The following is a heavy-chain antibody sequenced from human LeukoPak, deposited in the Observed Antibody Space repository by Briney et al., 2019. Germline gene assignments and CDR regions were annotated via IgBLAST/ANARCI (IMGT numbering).Heavy chain of an antibody. D-gene: IGHD5-12*01. CDR1: GGTFSSYA. V-gene: IGHV1-69*06. Sequence: SVKVSCKASGGTFSSYAISWVRQAPGQGLEWMGGIIPIFGTANYAQKFQGRVTITADKSTSTAYMELSSLRSEDTAVYYCARTLGLPSGYDYYFDYWGQGTLVTVSS. CDR3: ARTLGLPSGYDYYFDY. CDR2: IIPIFGTA. J-gene: IGHJ4*02.